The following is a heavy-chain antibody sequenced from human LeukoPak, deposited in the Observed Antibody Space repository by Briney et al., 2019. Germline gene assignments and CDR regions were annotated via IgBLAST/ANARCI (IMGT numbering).Heavy chain of an antibody. Sequence: GGSLRLSCAASGFTFSSYAMGWVRQAPGKGLEWVSAISGSGGSTYYADSVKGRFTISRDNSKNTLYLQMNSLRAEDTAVYYCARDAHTGSGTYWGGVDYYYGLDVWGQGTTVTVSS. CDR2: ISGSGGST. V-gene: IGHV3-23*01. CDR1: GFTFSSYA. J-gene: IGHJ6*02. CDR3: ARDAHTGSGTYWGGVDYYYGLDV. D-gene: IGHD3-10*01.